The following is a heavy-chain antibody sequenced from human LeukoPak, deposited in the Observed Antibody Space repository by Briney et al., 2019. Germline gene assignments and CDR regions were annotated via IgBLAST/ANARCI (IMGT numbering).Heavy chain of an antibody. CDR1: GFTFSSYA. D-gene: IGHD6-13*01. J-gene: IGHJ4*02. CDR2: ISYDGSNK. Sequence: GGSLRLSCAASGFTFSSYAMHWVRQAPGKGLEWVAVISYDGSNKYYADSVKGRFTISRDNSKNTLYLQMNSLRAEDTAVYYCARDISSRYFDCWGQGTLVTVSS. CDR3: ARDISSRYFDC. V-gene: IGHV3-30-3*01.